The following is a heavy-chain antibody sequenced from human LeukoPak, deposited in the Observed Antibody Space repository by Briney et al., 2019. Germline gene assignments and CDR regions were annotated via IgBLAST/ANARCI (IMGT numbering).Heavy chain of an antibody. CDR1: GGSISSSSYY. Sequence: SETLSLTCTVSGGSISSSSYYWGWIRQPPGKGLEWIGSIYYSGSTYYNPSLKSRVTISVDTSKNQFSLKLSSVTAADTAVYYCARLFSPGNFDYWGQGTLVTVPS. J-gene: IGHJ4*02. D-gene: IGHD3-10*02. CDR3: ARLFSPGNFDY. V-gene: IGHV4-39*01. CDR2: IYYSGST.